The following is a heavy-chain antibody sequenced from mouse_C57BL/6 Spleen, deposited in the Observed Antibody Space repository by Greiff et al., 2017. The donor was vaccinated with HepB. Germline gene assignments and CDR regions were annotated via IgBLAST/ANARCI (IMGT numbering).Heavy chain of an antibody. J-gene: IGHJ2*01. Sequence: EVMLVESGGGLVKPGGSLKLSCAASGFTFSSYAMSWVRQTPEKRLEWVATISDGGSYTYYPDNVKGRFTISRDNAKNNLYLQMSHLKSEDTAMYYCARDYGSSYLDYWGQGTTLTVSS. CDR2: ISDGGSYT. CDR3: ARDYGSSYLDY. V-gene: IGHV5-4*01. CDR1: GFTFSSYA. D-gene: IGHD1-1*01.